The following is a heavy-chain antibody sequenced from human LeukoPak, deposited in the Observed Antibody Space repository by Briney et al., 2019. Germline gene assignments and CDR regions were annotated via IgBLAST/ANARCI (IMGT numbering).Heavy chain of an antibody. V-gene: IGHV4-61*02. CDR3: ARGNPSLYSSGWYPFDY. Sequence: PSETLSLTCTVSGGSISSGSYYWSWIRQPAGKGLEWIGRIYTSGSTNYNPSLKSRVTRSVDTSKNQFSLKLSSVAAADTALYYCARGNPSLYSSGWYPFDYWGQGTLVTVSS. J-gene: IGHJ4*02. CDR2: IYTSGST. D-gene: IGHD6-19*01. CDR1: GGSISSGSYY.